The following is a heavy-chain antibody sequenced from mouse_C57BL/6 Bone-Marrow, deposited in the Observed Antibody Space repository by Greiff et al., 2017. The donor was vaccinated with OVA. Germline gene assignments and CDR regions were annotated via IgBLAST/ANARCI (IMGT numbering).Heavy chain of an antibody. Sequence: EVHLVESGGGLVQPGESLKLSCESNEYEFPSHDMSWVLKTPEKRLELVAAINSDGGSTYYPDTMERRFIISRDNTKKTLYLQMSSLRSEDTALYYCASLNPNWYFDVWGTGTTVTVSS. V-gene: IGHV5-2*01. CDR3: ASLNPNWYFDV. CDR1: EYEFPSHD. J-gene: IGHJ1*03. D-gene: IGHD1-3*01. CDR2: INSDGGST.